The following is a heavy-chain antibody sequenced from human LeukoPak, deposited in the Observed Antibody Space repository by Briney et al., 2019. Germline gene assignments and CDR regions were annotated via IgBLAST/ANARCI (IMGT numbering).Heavy chain of an antibody. Sequence: SETLSLTCTVSGDSISGYYWSWIRQPPGKGLEWIGYIYYSGSTNYNPSLKSRVTISVDTSRNQFSLKLSSVTAADTAVYYCARQYSYSSGWYDYWGQGTLVTVSS. J-gene: IGHJ4*02. CDR1: GDSISGYY. D-gene: IGHD6-19*01. V-gene: IGHV4-59*01. CDR2: IYYSGST. CDR3: ARQYSYSSGWYDY.